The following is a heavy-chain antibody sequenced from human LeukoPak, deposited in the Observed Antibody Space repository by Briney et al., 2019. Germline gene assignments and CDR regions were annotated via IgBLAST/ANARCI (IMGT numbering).Heavy chain of an antibody. CDR3: ARGRQNYDFWSGYSSFDY. J-gene: IGHJ4*02. Sequence: ASVKVSCKTSGYSFSTYGISWVRQAPGQGLEWMGWISAYNGNTNYAQKSQGRVTMTTDTSTSTAHLEMRSLRPDDTAVYYCARGRQNYDFWSGYSSFDYWGQGTLVTVSS. CDR2: ISAYNGNT. CDR1: GYSFSTYG. V-gene: IGHV1-18*01. D-gene: IGHD3-3*01.